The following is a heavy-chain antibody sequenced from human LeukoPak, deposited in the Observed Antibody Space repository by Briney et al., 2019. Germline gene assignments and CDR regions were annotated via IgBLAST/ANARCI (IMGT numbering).Heavy chain of an antibody. CDR1: GYTFTGYY. J-gene: IGHJ4*02. V-gene: IGHV1-2*02. D-gene: IGHD5-24*01. CDR2: INPNSGGT. Sequence: ASVKVSCKASGYTFTGYYMHWVRQAPGQGLEWMGWINPNSGGTNHAQKFQGRVTMTRDTSISTAYMELSRLRSDDTAVYYCARDPDGYYYFDYWGQGTLVTVSS. CDR3: ARDPDGYYYFDY.